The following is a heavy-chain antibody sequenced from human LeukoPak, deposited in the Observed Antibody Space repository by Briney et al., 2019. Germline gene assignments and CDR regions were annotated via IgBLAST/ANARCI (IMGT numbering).Heavy chain of an antibody. J-gene: IGHJ4*02. CDR1: GGSISSSNW. CDR2: IYYSGST. Sequence: PSGTLSLTCAVSGGSISSSNWWSWVRQPPGKGLEWIGSIYYSGSTYYNPSLKSRVTISVDTSKNQFSLKLSSVTAADTAVYYCARATRDRSGMVRGVPDYWGQGTLVTVSS. D-gene: IGHD3-10*01. CDR3: ARATRDRSGMVRGVPDY. V-gene: IGHV4-4*02.